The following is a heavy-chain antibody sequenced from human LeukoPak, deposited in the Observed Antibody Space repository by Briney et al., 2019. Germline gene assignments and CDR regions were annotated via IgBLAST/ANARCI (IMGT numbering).Heavy chain of an antibody. Sequence: GGSLRLSRAASGFTFSSYSMNWVRQAPGKGLEWVSSISSSSSYIYYADSVKGRFTISRDNAKNTLYLQMSSLRAEDTAVYYCVKPDYYDSSGYTIFDYWGQGTLVTVSS. V-gene: IGHV3-21*01. CDR2: ISSSSSYI. CDR3: VKPDYYDSSGYTIFDY. J-gene: IGHJ4*02. D-gene: IGHD3-22*01. CDR1: GFTFSSYS.